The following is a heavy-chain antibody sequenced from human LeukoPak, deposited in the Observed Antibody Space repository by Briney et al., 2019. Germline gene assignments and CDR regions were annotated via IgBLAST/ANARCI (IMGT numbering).Heavy chain of an antibody. J-gene: IGHJ4*02. D-gene: IGHD3-10*02. CDR3: AKDWYLRGVIRIFDY. CDR2: ISGNGAVT. V-gene: IGHV3-23*01. Sequence: GGSLRLSRAPSRFTFTNYAINCLRQAPGMGLEWVSVISGNGAVTYYPDSVKGRFTISRDTSKNTVYLQMNRLRADDTAVYDCAKDWYLRGVIRIFDYWGQGTQVTVSS. CDR1: RFTFTNYA.